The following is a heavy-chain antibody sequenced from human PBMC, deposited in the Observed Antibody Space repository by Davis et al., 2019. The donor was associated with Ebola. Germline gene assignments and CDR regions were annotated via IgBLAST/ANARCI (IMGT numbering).Heavy chain of an antibody. J-gene: IGHJ4*02. V-gene: IGHV4-34*01. CDR1: GGPFSGYY. D-gene: IGHD6-19*01. CDR2: INHSGST. Sequence: SETLSLTCAVYGGPFSGYYWSWIRQPPGKGLEWIGEINHSGSTNYNPSLKSRVTISVDTSKNQFSLKLSSVTAADTAVYYCARRRLSTTTIAVAEGPLDYWGQGTLVTVSS. CDR3: ARRRLSTTTIAVAEGPLDY.